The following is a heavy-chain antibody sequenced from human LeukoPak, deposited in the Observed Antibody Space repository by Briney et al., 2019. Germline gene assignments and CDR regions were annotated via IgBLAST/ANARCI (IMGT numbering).Heavy chain of an antibody. J-gene: IGHJ3*02. D-gene: IGHD2-2*01. CDR3: ARESDIVVVPAASGAFDI. Sequence: ASVKVSCKASGYTFTGYYMHWVRQAPGQGLEWMGWINPNSGGTNYAQKFQGRVTMTRDTSISTAYMELSRLRSDDTAVYYCARESDIVVVPAASGAFDIWGQGTMVTVSS. V-gene: IGHV1-2*02. CDR2: INPNSGGT. CDR1: GYTFTGYY.